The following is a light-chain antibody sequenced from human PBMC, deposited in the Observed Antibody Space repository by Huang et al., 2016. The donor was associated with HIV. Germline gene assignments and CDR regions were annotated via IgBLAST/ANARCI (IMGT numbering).Light chain of an antibody. J-gene: IGKJ1*01. V-gene: IGKV1-27*01. CDR1: QVISIS. CDR2: VAS. Sequence: DIQMTQSPSSLSAFVGDTVTITCRASQVISISLAWYQQKPGRPPKLLIYVASTLQSGVPSRFSGSGSGTDFTLTISNLQTEDIATYYCQKYDSAPRTFGQGTRV. CDR3: QKYDSAPRT.